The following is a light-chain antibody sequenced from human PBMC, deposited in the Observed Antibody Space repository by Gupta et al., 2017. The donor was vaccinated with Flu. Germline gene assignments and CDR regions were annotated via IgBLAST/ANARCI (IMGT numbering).Light chain of an antibody. Sequence: PSFLSASGGDRVTITCRASLGISTYLVWYQQKPGKAPNLLIYDASTLQSGVPSRFSGSGSGAVFTLTISDLQPEDFATYYCQQVNYYPRTFGQGTKVEI. CDR1: LGISTY. V-gene: IGKV1-9*01. J-gene: IGKJ1*01. CDR3: QQVNYYPRT. CDR2: DAS.